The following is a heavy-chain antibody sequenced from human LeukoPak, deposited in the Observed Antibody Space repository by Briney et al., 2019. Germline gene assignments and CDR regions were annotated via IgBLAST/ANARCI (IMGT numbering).Heavy chain of an antibody. CDR1: GFTFSSYW. CDR2: INSDGSST. CDR3: ARAGGGGYCSSTSCSDF. D-gene: IGHD2-2*01. J-gene: IGHJ4*02. Sequence: GGSLRLSCAASGFTFSSYWMHWVRQAPGKGLVWVSRINSDGSSTSSADSVKGRFTTTRDNAKNTLYLQMNSLRAEDTAVYYCARAGGGGYCSSTSCSDFWGQGTLVTVSS. V-gene: IGHV3-74*01.